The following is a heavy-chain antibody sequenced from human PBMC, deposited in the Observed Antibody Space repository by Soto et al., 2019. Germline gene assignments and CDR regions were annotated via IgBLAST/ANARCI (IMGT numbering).Heavy chain of an antibody. D-gene: IGHD3-3*01. J-gene: IGHJ5*01. Sequence: EVRLLESGGGFVRPGGSLRLACSASGFTFDTHAMAWVRQAPGKWLEWVASISATGFSKYHADSVKGRITISRDNSNNTVYLHMKTLRAEDTAVYNCAMVSALDFCSGPLVFVWLASWGQGTEVTFS. CDR2: ISATGFSK. V-gene: IGHV3-23*01. CDR3: AMVSALDFCSGPLVFVWLAS. CDR1: GFTFDTHA.